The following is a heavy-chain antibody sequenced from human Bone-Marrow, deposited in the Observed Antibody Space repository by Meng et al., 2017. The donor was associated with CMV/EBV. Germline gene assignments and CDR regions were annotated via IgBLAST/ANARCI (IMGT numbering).Heavy chain of an antibody. Sequence: SETLSLTCAVYGGSFSGYYWSWIRQPPGKGLEWIGEINHSGSTNYNLSLKSRVTISVDTSKNQFSLKLSSVTAADTAVYYCARGTRGGANWFVDYWGQGTVVTVSS. D-gene: IGHD1-1*01. CDR3: ARGTRGGANWFVDY. CDR1: GGSFSGYY. CDR2: INHSGST. J-gene: IGHJ4*02. V-gene: IGHV4-34*01.